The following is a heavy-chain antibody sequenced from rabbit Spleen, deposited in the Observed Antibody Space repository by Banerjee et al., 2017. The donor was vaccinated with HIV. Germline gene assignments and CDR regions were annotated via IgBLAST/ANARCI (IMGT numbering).Heavy chain of an antibody. Sequence: HLKESGGGLVQPGGSLKLSCTASGFTLSSYYMNWVRQAPGKGLEWIGYIDPVFGITYYANWVNGRFSISRENAQNTVFLQMTSLTAADTATYFCARDGAGGSYSLWGQGTLVTVS. CDR2: IDPVFGIT. V-gene: IGHV1S7*01. CDR1: GFTLSSYY. CDR3: ARDGAGGSYSL. D-gene: IGHD8-1*01. J-gene: IGHJ4*01.